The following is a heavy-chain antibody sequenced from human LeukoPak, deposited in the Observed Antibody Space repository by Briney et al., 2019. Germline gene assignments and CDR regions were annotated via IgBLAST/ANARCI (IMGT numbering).Heavy chain of an antibody. CDR1: GYTFISYG. Sequence: ASVKVSCKASGYTFISYGISWVRQAPGQGLEWMGWISVYNGNTNYIQKLQGRVTMTTDTSTSTAYMELRSLRSDDTAVYYCTRDVDFSGVVVVPIHFDYWGQGTLVTVSS. CDR2: ISVYNGNT. D-gene: IGHD2-21*01. J-gene: IGHJ4*02. CDR3: TRDVDFSGVVVVPIHFDY. V-gene: IGHV1-18*01.